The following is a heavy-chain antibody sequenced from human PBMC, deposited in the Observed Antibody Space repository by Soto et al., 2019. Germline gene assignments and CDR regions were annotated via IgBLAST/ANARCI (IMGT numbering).Heavy chain of an antibody. CDR1: GGSISSGGYY. V-gene: IGHV4-31*03. CDR3: AREANYDILTGFYIDP. CDR2: IYYSGST. J-gene: IGHJ5*02. Sequence: SETLSLTCTVSGGSISSGGYYWSWIRQHPGKGLEWIGYIYYSGSTYYNPSLKSRVTISVDTSKNQFSLKLSSVTAADTAVYYCAREANYDILTGFYIDPWGQGSLVTVS. D-gene: IGHD3-9*01.